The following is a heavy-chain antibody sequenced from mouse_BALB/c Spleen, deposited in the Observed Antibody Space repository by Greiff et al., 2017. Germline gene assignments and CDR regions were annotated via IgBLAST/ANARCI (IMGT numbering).Heavy chain of an antibody. V-gene: IGHV5-17*02. CDR2: ISSGSSTI. J-gene: IGHJ4*01. Sequence: EVQLQESGGGLVQPGGSRKLSCAASGFTFSSFGMHWVRQAPEKGLEWVAYISSGSSTIYYADTVKGRFTISRDNPKNTLFLQMTSLRSEDTAMYYCARVWSYYYAMDYWGQGTSVTVSS. D-gene: IGHD2-10*02. CDR3: ARVWSYYYAMDY. CDR1: GFTFSSFG.